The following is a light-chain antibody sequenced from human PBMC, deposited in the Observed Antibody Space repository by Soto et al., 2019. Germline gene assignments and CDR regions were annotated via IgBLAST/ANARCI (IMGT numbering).Light chain of an antibody. CDR1: SSDVGGYDY. Sequence: QSALTQPASVSGSPGQSITISCTGTSSDVGGYDYVSWYQQHPGKAPKLMIYDVSNRPSGVSNRFSGSKSGNMASLTISGLQAEDEADYYCSSYASGSTLKFGGGIKLTVL. J-gene: IGLJ2*01. CDR3: SSYASGSTLK. CDR2: DVS. V-gene: IGLV2-14*01.